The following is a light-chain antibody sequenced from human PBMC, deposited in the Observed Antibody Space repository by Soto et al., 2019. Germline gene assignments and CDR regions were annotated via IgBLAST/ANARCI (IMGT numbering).Light chain of an antibody. CDR1: SSDVGGYNH. Sequence: QSALTQPASVSGSPGQSITISCTGTSSDVGGYNHVAWYQQYPGKAPKLLIYGSFNRPSGVLDRFSGSKSGTSASLAITGLQAEDEADYYCQSYDISLSGSRVFGGGTKVTVL. CDR2: GSF. V-gene: IGLV2-14*01. J-gene: IGLJ3*02. CDR3: QSYDISLSGSRV.